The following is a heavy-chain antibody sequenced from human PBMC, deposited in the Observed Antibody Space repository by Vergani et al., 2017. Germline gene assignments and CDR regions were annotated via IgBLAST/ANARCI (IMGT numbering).Heavy chain of an antibody. Sequence: EVQLVESGGGLVQPGGSLRLSCAASGFTFSSYAMSWVRQAPGKGLEWVSAISGSGGSTYYADSVKGRFTISRDNSKNTLYLQMNSLRAEDTAVYYCAKDGGVITILGGSMDVWGQGTTVTVSS. CDR2: ISGSGGST. CDR3: AKDGGVITILGGSMDV. D-gene: IGHD3-3*01. V-gene: IGHV3-23*04. CDR1: GFTFSSYA. J-gene: IGHJ6*02.